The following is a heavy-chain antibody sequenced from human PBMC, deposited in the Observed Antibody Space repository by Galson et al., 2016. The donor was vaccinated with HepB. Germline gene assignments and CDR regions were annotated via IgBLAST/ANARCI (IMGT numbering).Heavy chain of an antibody. V-gene: IGHV3-74*01. J-gene: IGHJ6*02. D-gene: IGHD3-16*01. CDR3: ARGMGDRYAMDV. CDR2: LNRDGRST. Sequence: SLRLSCAASGFTFSGHWMHWVRQAPGKGLEWVSRLNRDGRSTDYADSVKGRFTISTDNAKNTVYVQMNSLRAEDTALYYCARGMGDRYAMDVWGQGTTVTVSS. CDR1: GFTFSGHW.